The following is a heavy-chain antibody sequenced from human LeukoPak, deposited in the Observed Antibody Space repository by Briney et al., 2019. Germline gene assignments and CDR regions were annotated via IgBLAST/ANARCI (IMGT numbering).Heavy chain of an antibody. V-gene: IGHV3-21*04. D-gene: IGHD1-1*01. Sequence: GGSLRLSCAASGFTFSDYSMNWVRQAPGKGLEWVSSISSSGSYIYYADSVKGRFTISRDNSKSTLYLQINSLRAEDTAIYYCTKGGTIGTRPLDWGQGVLITVSS. J-gene: IGHJ4*02. CDR1: GFTFSDYS. CDR3: TKGGTIGTRPLD. CDR2: ISSSGSYI.